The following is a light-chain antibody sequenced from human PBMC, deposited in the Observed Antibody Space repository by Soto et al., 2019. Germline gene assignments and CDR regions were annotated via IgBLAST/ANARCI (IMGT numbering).Light chain of an antibody. CDR2: DAS. CDR3: QQRSNWPQIT. Sequence: EIVLTQSPATLSLSPGERATLSCRASQSVSKYLAWYQQKPGQAPRLLIHDASNRATGIPARFSGSASGTDFTLTISSLEPEDFGVYYCQQRSNWPQITFGGGTKVDIQ. J-gene: IGKJ4*01. CDR1: QSVSKY. V-gene: IGKV3-11*01.